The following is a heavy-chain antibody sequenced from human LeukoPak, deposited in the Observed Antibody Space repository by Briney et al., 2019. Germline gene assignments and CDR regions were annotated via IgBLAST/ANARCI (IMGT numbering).Heavy chain of an antibody. V-gene: IGHV3-66*01. CDR1: GFTVSSNY. CDR2: IYSGGST. CDR3: ARDPDTAMSNGDY. Sequence: GGSLRLSCAASGFTVSSNYMSWVRQAPGKGLEWVSVIYSGGSTYYADSVKGRFTISRDNSKNTLYLQMNSLRAEDTAVYYCARDPDTAMSNGDYWGQGTLVTVSS. D-gene: IGHD5-18*01. J-gene: IGHJ4*02.